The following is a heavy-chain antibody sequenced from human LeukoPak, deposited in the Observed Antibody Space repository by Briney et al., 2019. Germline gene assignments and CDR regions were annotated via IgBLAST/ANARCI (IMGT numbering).Heavy chain of an antibody. D-gene: IGHD1-7*01. CDR1: GGTFSSYA. Sequence: GASVKVSCKASGGTFSSYAISWVRQAPGQGLEWMGGIIPIFGTANYAQKFQGRVTITTDESTSTAYMELSSLRSEDTAVYYCARAPGSITGTPVYNWFDPWGQGTLVTVSP. J-gene: IGHJ5*02. CDR3: ARAPGSITGTPVYNWFDP. V-gene: IGHV1-69*05. CDR2: IIPIFGTA.